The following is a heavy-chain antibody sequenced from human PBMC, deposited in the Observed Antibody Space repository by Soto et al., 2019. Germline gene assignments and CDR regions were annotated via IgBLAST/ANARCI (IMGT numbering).Heavy chain of an antibody. J-gene: IGHJ5*02. V-gene: IGHV5-10-1*01. CDR3: VRHSSHTVAARAPFDP. D-gene: IGHD6-6*01. CDR1: GYEFTTKW. Sequence: GESLKISFQESGYEFTTKWISWVRQMPVKGLAWVGRVDPSDSYTDYSPSFRGHVIISVDRSVSTAYLEWSSLKASDSAIYYCVRHSSHTVAARAPFDPCGEVTLLTVCS. CDR2: VDPSDSYT.